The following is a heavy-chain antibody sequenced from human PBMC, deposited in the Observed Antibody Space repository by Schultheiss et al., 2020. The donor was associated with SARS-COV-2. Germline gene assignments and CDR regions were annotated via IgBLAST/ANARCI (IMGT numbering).Heavy chain of an antibody. Sequence: GGSLRLSCAASGFTFSSYGMHWVRQAPGKGLEWVAVIWYDGSNKYYADSVKGRFTISRDNSKNTLYLQMNSLRAEDTAVYYCAREAMQLWEKHDAFDIWGQGTMVTVSS. J-gene: IGHJ3*02. CDR1: GFTFSSYG. CDR2: IWYDGSNK. D-gene: IGHD5-18*01. V-gene: IGHV3-33*01. CDR3: AREAMQLWEKHDAFDI.